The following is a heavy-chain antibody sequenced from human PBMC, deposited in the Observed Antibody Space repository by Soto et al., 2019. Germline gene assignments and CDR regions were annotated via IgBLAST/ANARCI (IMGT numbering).Heavy chain of an antibody. CDR1: GFIFGYYG. J-gene: IGHJ3*01. D-gene: IGHD3-22*01. CDR2: ISSSGDNE. V-gene: IGHV3-30*03. CDR3: ARTNYDSGGVLDAFDL. Sequence: QVQLVESGGGVVQPGRSLRLSCEGSGFIFGYYGVHWVRQAPGRGLEWVTAISSSGDNEFYADSVKGRFTISRDNSRNTMYVQIHSLTSEDTAVYYCARTNYDSGGVLDAFDLWGQGTMVTVSS.